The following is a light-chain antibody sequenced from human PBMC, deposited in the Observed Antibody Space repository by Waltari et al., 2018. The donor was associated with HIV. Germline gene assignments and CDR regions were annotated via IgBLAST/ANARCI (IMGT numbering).Light chain of an antibody. CDR3: QQYIEWPLT. CDR1: PSVSGN. V-gene: IGKV3-15*01. J-gene: IGKJ1*01. CDR2: AAS. Sequence: EIVMTQSPGTLSLSTCKRATLSFRARPSVSGNIAWYQQKPGQAPRLLIFAASTRATGVPARFSGSGFGTEFTRSITDLQSEDFATYHCQQYIEWPLTFGQGTKV.